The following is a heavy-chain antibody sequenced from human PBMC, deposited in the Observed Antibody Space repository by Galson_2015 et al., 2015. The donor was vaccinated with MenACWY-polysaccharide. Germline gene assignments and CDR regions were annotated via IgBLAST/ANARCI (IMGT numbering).Heavy chain of an antibody. V-gene: IGHV1-8*01. D-gene: IGHD3-22*01. CDR2: MNPNSGNT. CDR3: ARGVKYYYDSSCYLNGPDP. Sequence: SVKVSCKASGYTFTSYDINWVRQTTGHGLEWMGWMNPNSGNTGYAQKFQGRVTMTRNTSISIAYMDLSSLRSEDTAVYYCARGVKYYYDSSCYLNGPDPSGQWTLVAVAS. CDR1: GYTFTSYD. J-gene: IGHJ5*02.